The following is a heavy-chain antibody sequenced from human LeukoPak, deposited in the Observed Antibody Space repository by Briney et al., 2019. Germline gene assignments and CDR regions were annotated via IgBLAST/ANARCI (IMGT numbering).Heavy chain of an antibody. Sequence: PSETLSLTCDVSGYSINSAYYWAWIRQSPGKGLEWIGNLLPGLSTDHNPSLRGRLTMSLDTSSNRFSMTLNSVTAADTGVYFCAAMTLVIKGRRFDSWGQGALVTVSS. CDR1: GYSINSAYY. CDR3: AAMTLVIKGRRFDS. D-gene: IGHD2-8*02. CDR2: LLPGLST. V-gene: IGHV4-38-2*01. J-gene: IGHJ4*02.